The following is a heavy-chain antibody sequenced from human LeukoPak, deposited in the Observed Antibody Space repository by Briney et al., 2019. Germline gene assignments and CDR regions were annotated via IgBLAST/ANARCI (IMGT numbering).Heavy chain of an antibody. J-gene: IGHJ6*03. CDR1: GGSISSHY. Sequence: PSETLSLTCTVSGGSISSHYWSWIRQPVEKGLEWVGYIFYTGNTNYNPSLKRRVPISVDTSKNQLSLNLSSVTAADTAVYYCARDGRGLPFMDVWGEGTTVTVSS. D-gene: IGHD3/OR15-3a*01. CDR2: IFYTGNT. CDR3: ARDGRGLPFMDV. V-gene: IGHV4-59*11.